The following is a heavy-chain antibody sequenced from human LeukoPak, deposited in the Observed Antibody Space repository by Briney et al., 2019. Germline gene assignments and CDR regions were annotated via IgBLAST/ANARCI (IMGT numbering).Heavy chain of an antibody. CDR2: DGSGT. CDR1: GFTFSGHW. V-gene: IGHV3-74*01. CDR3: AKAPVTSCRGAFCYPFDY. D-gene: IGHD2-15*01. Sequence: GGSLRLSCAVSGFTFSGHWMFWVRQAPGKGLEWVSSDGSGTGYTDSVKGRFTVSRDNARNTLYLQMNSLRAEDAAVYYCAKAPVTSCRGAFCYPFDYWGQGTLVTVSS. J-gene: IGHJ4*02.